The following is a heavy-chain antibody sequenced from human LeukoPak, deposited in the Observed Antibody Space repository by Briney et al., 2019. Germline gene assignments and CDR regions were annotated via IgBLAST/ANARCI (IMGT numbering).Heavy chain of an antibody. CDR3: ARTIPKYYYGSGTPGGYYYYMDV. J-gene: IGHJ6*03. V-gene: IGHV4-61*02. D-gene: IGHD3-10*01. CDR1: GGSISSGSYY. CDR2: IYTSGST. Sequence: MTSETLSLTCTVSGGSISSGSYYWSWIRQPAGKGLEWIGRIYTSGSTNYNPSLKSRVTISVDTSKNQFSLKLSSVTAADTAVYYCARTIPKYYYGSGTPGGYYYYMDVWDKGTTVTVSS.